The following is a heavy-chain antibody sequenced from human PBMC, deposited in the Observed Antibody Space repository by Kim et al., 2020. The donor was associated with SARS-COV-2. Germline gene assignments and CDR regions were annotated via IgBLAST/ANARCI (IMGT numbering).Heavy chain of an antibody. Sequence: GGSLRLSCAASGFSFGGHSMNWVRQAPGKGLEWIAYIMSSGSLIFYADSVKGRFTISRDNARNSLYLQMSSLRAEDTSVYYCARGLGSYDYKNHRFAPWG. CDR2: IMSSGSLI. CDR3: ARGLGSYDYKNHRFAP. V-gene: IGHV3-48*04. D-gene: IGHD3-16*01. J-gene: IGHJ5*02. CDR1: GFSFGGHS.